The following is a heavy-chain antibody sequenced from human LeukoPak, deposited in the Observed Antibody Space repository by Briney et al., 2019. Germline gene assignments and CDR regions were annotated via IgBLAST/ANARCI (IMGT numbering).Heavy chain of an antibody. D-gene: IGHD3-9*01. V-gene: IGHV3-21*01. CDR1: GFTFSSYG. CDR2: ISSSSSYI. Sequence: GRSLRLSCAASGFTFSSYGMHRVRQAPGKGLEWVSSISSSSSYIYYADSVKGRFTISKDNAKNSLYLQMNSLRAEDTAVYYCARVWDILTGYPPDYWGQGTLVTVSS. CDR3: ARVWDILTGYPPDY. J-gene: IGHJ4*02.